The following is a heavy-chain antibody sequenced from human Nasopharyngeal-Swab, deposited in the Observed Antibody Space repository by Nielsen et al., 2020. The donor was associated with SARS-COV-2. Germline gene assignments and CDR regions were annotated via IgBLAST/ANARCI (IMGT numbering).Heavy chain of an antibody. V-gene: IGHV4-61*01. Sequence: SETLCLTCSVSGDSVSNDIFYWSWIRQPPGKGLEWLGYIHYDGSANYNPSLKSRVSMSVDTSRNQFSLKVTSVTAADTAVFYCARDYGGNSGFDYWGQGILVTVSS. CDR1: GDSVSNDIFY. CDR3: ARDYGGNSGFDY. D-gene: IGHD4-23*01. J-gene: IGHJ4*02. CDR2: IHYDGSA.